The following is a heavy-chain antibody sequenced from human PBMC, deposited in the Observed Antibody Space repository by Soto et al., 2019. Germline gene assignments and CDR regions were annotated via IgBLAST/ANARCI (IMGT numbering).Heavy chain of an antibody. J-gene: IGHJ1*01. CDR1: GFTFSSYW. CDR2: IKQDGSEK. V-gene: IGHV3-7*01. D-gene: IGHD2-21*01. Sequence: EVQLVESGGGLVQPGGSLRLSCAASGFTFSSYWMSWVRQAPGKGLEWVANIKQDGSEKYYVDSVKGRFTISRDNAKNSLYLQMNSLRAEDTAVYYCARDVCGGDCYDGEYFQHWGQGTLVTVSS. CDR3: ARDVCGGDCYDGEYFQH.